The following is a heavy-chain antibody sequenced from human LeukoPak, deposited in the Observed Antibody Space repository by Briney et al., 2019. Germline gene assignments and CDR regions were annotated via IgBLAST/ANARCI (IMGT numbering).Heavy chain of an antibody. CDR1: GYTFTNYY. CDR2: INPNGDST. J-gene: IGHJ4*02. CDR3: ARSMIRGATYYFDY. Sequence: ASVKVSCKASGYTFTNYYIHWARQAPGQGLEWMGVINPNGDSTSYAQKFQGRVTMTRDTSTSTVYMELSSLRSEDTAVHYCARSMIRGATYYFDYWGQGTLVTVSS. D-gene: IGHD3-10*01. V-gene: IGHV1-46*01.